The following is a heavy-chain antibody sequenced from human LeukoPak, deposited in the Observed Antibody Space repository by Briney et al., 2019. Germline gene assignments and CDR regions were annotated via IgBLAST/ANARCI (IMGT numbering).Heavy chain of an antibody. D-gene: IGHD4/OR15-4a*01. J-gene: IGHJ4*02. Sequence: PSETLSLTCAVSGYSLSIGYYWGWIRQPPGKGLEWIGSIYHSGSTYYNPSLKSRVTISVDTSKNQFSLKLSSVTAADTAVYYCATISIYGGVYYFDYWGQGTLVTVSS. CDR1: GYSLSIGYY. CDR2: IYHSGST. V-gene: IGHV4-38-2*01. CDR3: ATISIYGGVYYFDY.